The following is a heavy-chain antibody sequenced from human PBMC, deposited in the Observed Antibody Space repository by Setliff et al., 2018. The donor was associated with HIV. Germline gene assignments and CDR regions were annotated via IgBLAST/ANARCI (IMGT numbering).Heavy chain of an antibody. V-gene: IGHV1-46*04. Sequence: ASVKVSCKASGYTFSDYYMHWVRQAPGQGLEWMGIINPLGGNTTYAQMLQGRVIMTRDTSTSTVYMYLSSLRFGDTAVYYCARETDQVLGWYFDSWGQGTLVTVSS. D-gene: IGHD2-15*01. J-gene: IGHJ4*02. CDR2: INPLGGNT. CDR3: ARETDQVLGWYFDS. CDR1: GYTFSDYY.